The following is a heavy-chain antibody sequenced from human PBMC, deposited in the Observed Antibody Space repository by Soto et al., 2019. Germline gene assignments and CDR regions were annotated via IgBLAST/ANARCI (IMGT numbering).Heavy chain of an antibody. Sequence: QVQLVESGGGVVQPGRSLRLSCAASGFTFSSYGMHWVRQAPGKGLEWVAVISYDGSNKYYADSVKGRFTISRDNSKNPLYLQMNSLRAEDTAVYYCAKGAKGNPNWFDPWGQGTLVTVSS. CDR1: GFTFSSYG. CDR2: ISYDGSNK. J-gene: IGHJ5*02. D-gene: IGHD3-10*01. V-gene: IGHV3-30*18. CDR3: AKGAKGNPNWFDP.